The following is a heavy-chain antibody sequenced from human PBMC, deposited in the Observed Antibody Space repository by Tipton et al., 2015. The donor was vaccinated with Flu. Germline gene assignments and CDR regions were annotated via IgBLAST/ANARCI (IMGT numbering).Heavy chain of an antibody. CDR1: GGSFSGYY. V-gene: IGHV4-34*01. D-gene: IGHD3-22*01. CDR3: TRSLRNSSGSLGY. CDR2: INHSGST. J-gene: IGHJ4*02. Sequence: TLSLTCAVYGGSFSGYYWSWIRQPPGKGLEWIGEINHSGSTYYSPSLKSRVTISADTSNNQFSLRLSSVTAADTAMYYCTRSLRNSSGSLGYWGQGTLVTVSS.